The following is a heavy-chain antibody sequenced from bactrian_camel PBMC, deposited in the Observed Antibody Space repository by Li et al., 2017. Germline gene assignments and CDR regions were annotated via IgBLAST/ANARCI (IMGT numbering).Heavy chain of an antibody. J-gene: IGHJ4*01. D-gene: IGHD7*01. CDR2: IESDGST. CDR3: KLDGIEHAPANWCSIRGSEY. V-gene: IGHV3S53*01. Sequence: VQLVESGGGSVQVGGSLRLSCVASGDTIGRYCMGWFRQIPDKEREAVAGIESDGSTSYADSVKGRFTMSRRNTKKKVSLQMSSLSPEDTAIYYCKLDGIEHAPANWCSIRGSEYWGQGTQVTVS. CDR1: GDTIGRYC.